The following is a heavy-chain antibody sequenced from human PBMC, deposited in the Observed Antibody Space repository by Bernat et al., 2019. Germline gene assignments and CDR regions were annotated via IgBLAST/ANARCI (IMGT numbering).Heavy chain of an antibody. V-gene: IGHV2-70*15. CDR2: SDWDDDK. J-gene: IGHJ6*02. CDR1: GFSLSTSGMC. CDR3: ARGGGEYYYYGMDV. Sequence: QVTLRESGPALVKPTQTLTLTCTFSGFSLSTSGMCVSWIRQPPGKALEWLARSDWDDDKYYSTSRKTRLTISKDTSKNQVVLTMTNMDPVDTATYYCARGGGEYYYYGMDVWGQGTTVTVSS. D-gene: IGHD2-21*01.